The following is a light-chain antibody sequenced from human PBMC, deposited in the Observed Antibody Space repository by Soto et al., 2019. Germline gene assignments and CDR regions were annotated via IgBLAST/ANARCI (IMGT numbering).Light chain of an antibody. CDR1: QGIGKY. CDR2: AAS. Sequence: DFQMTQSPSSLSASVGDIVTITCRASQGIGKYLAWYQQKAGKVPNLLIYAASTLLSGGPSRFSGSGSGTDFTLTISSLKPEDVATYDCQNYDGAPKTFGPGTKVEVK. V-gene: IGKV1-27*01. CDR3: QNYDGAPKT. J-gene: IGKJ1*01.